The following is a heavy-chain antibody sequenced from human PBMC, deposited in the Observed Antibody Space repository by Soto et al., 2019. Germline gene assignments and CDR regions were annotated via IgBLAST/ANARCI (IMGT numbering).Heavy chain of an antibody. CDR2: IKSKTDGGTT. CDR1: GFTFSNAW. V-gene: IGHV3-15*01. J-gene: IGHJ3*02. CDR3: TTDRGGYDSSGYPDDAFDI. D-gene: IGHD3-22*01. Sequence: PGGSLRLSCAASGFTFSNAWMSWVRQAPGKGLEWVGRIKSKTDGGTTDYAAPVKGRFTISRDDSKNTLYLQMNSLKTEDTAVYYCTTDRGGYDSSGYPDDAFDIWGQGTMVTVS.